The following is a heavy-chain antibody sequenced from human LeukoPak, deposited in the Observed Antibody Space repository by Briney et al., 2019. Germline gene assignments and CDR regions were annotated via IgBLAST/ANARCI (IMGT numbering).Heavy chain of an antibody. D-gene: IGHD1-26*01. CDR3: ARAGEWELLPFPFDY. CDR1: GGSISSYY. V-gene: IGHV4-59*01. Sequence: PSETLSLTCTVSGGSISSYYWSWIRQPPGKGLEWIGYIYYSGSTNYNPSLKSRVTISVDTSKNQFSLKLSSVTAAGTAMYYCARAGEWELLPFPFDYWGQGTLVTVSS. CDR2: IYYSGST. J-gene: IGHJ4*02.